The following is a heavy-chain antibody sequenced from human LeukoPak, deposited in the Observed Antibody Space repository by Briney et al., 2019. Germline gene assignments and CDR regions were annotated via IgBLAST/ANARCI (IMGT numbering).Heavy chain of an antibody. Sequence: PSETLSLTCAVYGGSFSGYYWSWIRQPPGKGLEWIGEINHSGSTNYNPSLKSRVTISVDTSKNQFSLKLSSVTAADTAVYYCARDGGDYGDNRFDYWGQGTLVTVSS. J-gene: IGHJ4*02. D-gene: IGHD4-17*01. CDR1: GGSFSGYY. CDR2: INHSGST. V-gene: IGHV4-34*01. CDR3: ARDGGDYGDNRFDY.